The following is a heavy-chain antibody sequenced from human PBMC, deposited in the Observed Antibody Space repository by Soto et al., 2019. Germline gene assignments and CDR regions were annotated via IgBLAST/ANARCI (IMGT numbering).Heavy chain of an antibody. CDR2: IIPIFGTA. CDR1: GGTLSSYA. Sequence: QVKRGQSGAEGKKPGSSVKVSCKASGGTLSSYAISWVRQAPGQGLEWRGGIIPIFGTANYAQKFQGRVTITADESTSTAYVELSSLRAEDTAVYYCARDSGGTTVAFGMDVVGQWTTVTVSS. J-gene: IGHJ6*02. D-gene: IGHD4-17*01. CDR3: ARDSGGTTVAFGMDV. V-gene: IGHV1-69*01.